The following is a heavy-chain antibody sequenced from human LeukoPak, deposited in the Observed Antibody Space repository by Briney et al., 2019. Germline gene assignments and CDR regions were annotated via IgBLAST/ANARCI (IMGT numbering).Heavy chain of an antibody. Sequence: GASVKVSCKASGYTFIAYYIHWVRQAPGQGLEWMGWINPNSGGTNYAQKFQGRVTMTRDTSISTAYMELSRLRSDDTAVYYCASGSYSSGYYYFDYWGQGTLVTVSS. CDR1: GYTFIAYY. D-gene: IGHD3-22*01. CDR2: INPNSGGT. J-gene: IGHJ4*02. V-gene: IGHV1-2*02. CDR3: ASGSYSSGYYYFDY.